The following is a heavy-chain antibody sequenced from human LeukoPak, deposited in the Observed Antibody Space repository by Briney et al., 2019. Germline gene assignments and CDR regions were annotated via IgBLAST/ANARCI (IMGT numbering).Heavy chain of an antibody. Sequence: PGGSLRLSCAASGFTVSTDNMSWVRQVPGKGLEWVSVVYSGNDGTNYADSVRGRFTISRDDSKNMVYLQMNNLRLEDAVVYYCTKRSRGYYDYWGQGTLVTVSS. J-gene: IGHJ4*02. CDR2: VYSGNDGT. D-gene: IGHD3-10*01. CDR1: GFTVSTDN. V-gene: IGHV3-66*02. CDR3: TKRSRGYYDY.